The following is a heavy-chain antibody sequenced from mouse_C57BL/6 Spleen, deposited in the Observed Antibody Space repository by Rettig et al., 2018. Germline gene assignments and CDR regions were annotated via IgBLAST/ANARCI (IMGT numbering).Heavy chain of an antibody. CDR3: ARDCYYGNYPYYAMDY. CDR1: GFTFSDYY. Sequence: EVKLVESEGGLVQPGSSMKLSCTASGFTFSDYYMAWVRQVPEKGLEWVAKINYDGSSTYYLDSLKSRFIISRDNAKNILYLQMSSLKSEDTATYYCARDCYYGNYPYYAMDYWGQGTSVTVSS. D-gene: IGHD2-1*01. V-gene: IGHV5-16*01. J-gene: IGHJ4*01. CDR2: INYDGSST.